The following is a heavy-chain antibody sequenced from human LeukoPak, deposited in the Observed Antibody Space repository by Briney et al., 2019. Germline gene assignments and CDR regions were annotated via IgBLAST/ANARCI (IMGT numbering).Heavy chain of an antibody. Sequence: PGRSLRLSCAASGFTFSTYAMHWVRQPPGKGLEWVAVISYDGSNKYYADPVKGRFTISRDNSKNTLYLQVNSLGAEDTAVYYCARDERSGGFSYGYYWGQGTLVTVSS. V-gene: IGHV3-30*01. CDR1: GFTFSTYA. CDR2: ISYDGSNK. J-gene: IGHJ4*02. D-gene: IGHD5-18*01. CDR3: ARDERSGGFSYGYY.